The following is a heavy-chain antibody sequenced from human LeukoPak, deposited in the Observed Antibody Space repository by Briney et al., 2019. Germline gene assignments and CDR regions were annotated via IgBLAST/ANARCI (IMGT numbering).Heavy chain of an antibody. CDR2: INSDGSST. CDR3: ARGVYSGSYQDC. Sequence: PGGSLRLSCAASGFTFSNYWMHSVRQAPGKGLVWVSRINSDGSSTTYADSVKGRFTISRDNTKNTVYLQINSLRAEDTAVYYCARGVYSGSYQDCWGQGTLVTVSS. D-gene: IGHD1-26*01. J-gene: IGHJ4*02. CDR1: GFTFSNYW. V-gene: IGHV3-74*01.